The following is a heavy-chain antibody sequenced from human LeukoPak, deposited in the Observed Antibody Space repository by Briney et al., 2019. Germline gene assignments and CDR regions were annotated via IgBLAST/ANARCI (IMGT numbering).Heavy chain of an antibody. Sequence: GESLKISCKGSGYSFTSYWIGWVRQMPGKGLEWMGIIYPGDSDTRYSPSFQGQVTISADKSISTAYLQWSSLKASDTAMYYCARDGYNLGLHEFDAFDIWGQGTMVTVSS. J-gene: IGHJ3*02. CDR1: GYSFTSYW. D-gene: IGHD5-24*01. V-gene: IGHV5-51*01. CDR2: IYPGDSDT. CDR3: ARDGYNLGLHEFDAFDI.